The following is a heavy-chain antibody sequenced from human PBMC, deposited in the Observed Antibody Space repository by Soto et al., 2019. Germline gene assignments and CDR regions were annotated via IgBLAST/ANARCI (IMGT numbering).Heavy chain of an antibody. J-gene: IGHJ6*03. V-gene: IGHV3-7*01. Sequence: PGGSLRLSCAASGFTFSSYWMSWVRQVPGKGLEWVANIKVDGSEKYCVDSVKGRFTISRDNAKNSLYLQMHSLRAEDTAVYYCARGTMITFGGVIVIPPSYYYYYYMDVWGKGTTVTVSS. CDR3: ARGTMITFGGVIVIPPSYYYYYYMDV. D-gene: IGHD3-16*02. CDR2: IKVDGSEK. CDR1: GFTFSSYW.